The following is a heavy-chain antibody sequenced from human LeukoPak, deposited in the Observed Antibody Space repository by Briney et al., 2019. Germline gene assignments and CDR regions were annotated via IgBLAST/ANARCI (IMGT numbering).Heavy chain of an antibody. D-gene: IGHD6-19*01. CDR1: GFTFSNYW. Sequence: GGSLRLSCAASGFTFSNYWMNWVRQAPGKGLEWVANIKQDGSEKYYVDSVKGRFTISRDIAKNSLYLQMNSLRAEDTAVYYCARGFDNLGSGWYSYWGQGTLVTVSS. J-gene: IGHJ4*02. V-gene: IGHV3-7*01. CDR3: ARGFDNLGSGWYSY. CDR2: IKQDGSEK.